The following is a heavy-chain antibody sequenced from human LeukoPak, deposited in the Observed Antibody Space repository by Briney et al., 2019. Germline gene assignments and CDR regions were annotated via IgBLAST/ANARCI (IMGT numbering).Heavy chain of an antibody. D-gene: IGHD3-10*01. J-gene: IGHJ4*02. Sequence: GGSLRLSCAASGFTFSSYWMSWVRQAPGKGLEWVANIKQDGSEKYYADSVKGRFTISRDNSKNSLYLQMNSLRTEDTALYYCAKDRDPFGELPYYFDYWGQGTLVTVSS. CDR2: IKQDGSEK. CDR1: GFTFSSYW. V-gene: IGHV3-7*03. CDR3: AKDRDPFGELPYYFDY.